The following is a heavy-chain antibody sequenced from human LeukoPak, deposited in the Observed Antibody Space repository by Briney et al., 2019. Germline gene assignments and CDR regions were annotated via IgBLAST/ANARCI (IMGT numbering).Heavy chain of an antibody. Sequence: ASVKVSCKASGYTFTSYDINWVRQATGQGLEWMGWMNPNTGNTGYAQKFQGRVIMTRSTSISTAYLELSGLTSEDTAVYYCARGPPNWGYDYWGPGTLVTVSP. J-gene: IGHJ4*02. CDR1: GYTFTSYD. CDR2: MNPNTGNT. CDR3: ARGPPNWGYDY. D-gene: IGHD7-27*01. V-gene: IGHV1-8*01.